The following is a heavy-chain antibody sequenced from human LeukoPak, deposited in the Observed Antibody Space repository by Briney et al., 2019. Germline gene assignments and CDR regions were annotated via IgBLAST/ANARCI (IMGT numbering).Heavy chain of an antibody. Sequence: GGSLRLSCAGSGFSVSNYYMNWVRQAPGKGLEGVSLIRDSGGTFYADSVKGRFTISRDNSKNTIYLQMNRLRVEDTAVYFCARDRAVTQVWVEFDSWGQGTQVTVSS. D-gene: IGHD3-16*01. CDR3: ARDRAVTQVWVEFDS. V-gene: IGHV3-66*03. CDR1: GFSVSNYY. J-gene: IGHJ5*01. CDR2: IRDSGGT.